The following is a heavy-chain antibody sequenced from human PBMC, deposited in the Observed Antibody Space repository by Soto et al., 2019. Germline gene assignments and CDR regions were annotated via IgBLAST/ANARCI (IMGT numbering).Heavy chain of an antibody. CDR1: GFTFSSYD. J-gene: IGHJ3*02. CDR2: ISYDGSNK. D-gene: IGHD1-26*01. Sequence: LRLSCAASGFTFSSYDMHWVRQAPGKGLEWVAIISYDGSNKYHADSVRGRFTISRDNSQNTLYLQMNSLRAEDSALYYCAKDAFNGTYYAAFDIWGQGTMVTVSS. V-gene: IGHV3-30*18. CDR3: AKDAFNGTYYAAFDI.